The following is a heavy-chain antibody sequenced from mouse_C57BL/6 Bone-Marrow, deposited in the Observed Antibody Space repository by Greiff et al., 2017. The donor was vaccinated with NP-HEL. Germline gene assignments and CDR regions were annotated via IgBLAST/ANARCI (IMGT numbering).Heavy chain of an antibody. CDR2: IDPSDSET. V-gene: IGHV1-52*01. D-gene: IGHD2-5*01. CDR1: GYTFTSYW. Sequence: QVQLQQPGAELVRPGSSVKLSCKASGYTFTSYWMHWVKQRPIQGLEWIGNIDPSDSETHYTQKFKDKATLTVDKSSSTAYMQLSSLTSEDSAVYYCAREKRDSNYVYVYFDVWGTGTTVTVSS. CDR3: AREKRDSNYVYVYFDV. J-gene: IGHJ1*03.